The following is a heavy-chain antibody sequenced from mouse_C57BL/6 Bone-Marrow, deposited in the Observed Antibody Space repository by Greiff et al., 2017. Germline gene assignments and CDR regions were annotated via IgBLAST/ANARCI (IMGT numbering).Heavy chain of an antibody. CDR3: ARHGYDYAWCAY. J-gene: IGHJ3*01. Sequence: DVKLVASGGDLVKPGGSLKLSCAASGFTFSSYGMSWVRQTPDKRLEWVATISSGGSYTYYPDSVKGRFTISRDNAKNTLYLQMSSLKSEDTAMYYCARHGYDYAWCAYWGQGTLVTVSA. D-gene: IGHD2-4*01. CDR2: ISSGGSYT. CDR1: GFTFSSYG. V-gene: IGHV5-6*02.